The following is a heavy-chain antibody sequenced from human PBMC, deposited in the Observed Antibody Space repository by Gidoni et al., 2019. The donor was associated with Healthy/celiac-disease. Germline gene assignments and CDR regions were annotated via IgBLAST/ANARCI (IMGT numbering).Heavy chain of an antibody. Sequence: EVQLVASGGGLVQPGGSLRLACAASGFTVSSNYMSWVRQAPGKGLEWVSVIYSGSSTYYADSVKGRFTISRHNAKNTLYLQMNSLRAEDTAVYYCAALMGWFSNWGQGTLVTVSS. J-gene: IGHJ4*02. D-gene: IGHD2-8*01. CDR3: AALMGWFSN. CDR2: IYSGSST. V-gene: IGHV3-53*04. CDR1: GFTVSSNY.